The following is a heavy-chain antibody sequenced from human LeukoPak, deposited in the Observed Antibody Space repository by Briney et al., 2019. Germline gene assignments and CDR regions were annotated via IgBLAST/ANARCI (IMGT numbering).Heavy chain of an antibody. V-gene: IGHV3-30*03. CDR2: ISYDASNK. J-gene: IGHJ4*02. CDR3: VTGVGEYTIGYYIDC. Sequence: GGSLRLSCAAVGSTFITTGTESVRQAPGKGLEWVAVISYDASNKNYADPVKGRFTISRDYSKNTVYLQMNSLRAEDTAVYFGVTGVGEYTIGYYIDCWGQGTPVTVSS. CDR1: GSTFITTG. D-gene: IGHD3-3*01.